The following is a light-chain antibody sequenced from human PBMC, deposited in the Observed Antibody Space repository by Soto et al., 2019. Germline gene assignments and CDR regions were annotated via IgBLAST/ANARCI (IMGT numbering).Light chain of an antibody. CDR1: QSLLHSNGYNY. J-gene: IGKJ1*01. CDR2: LGS. CDR3: MQALQAPLT. Sequence: DIVVTQSPLSLPVTPGEPASISCRSSQSLLHSNGYNYLDWYLQKPGQSPQLLIYLGSNRASGVPDRFSGSGSGTDFTLKISRVEAEDVGLYYCMQALQAPLTCGQGTKVDI. V-gene: IGKV2-28*01.